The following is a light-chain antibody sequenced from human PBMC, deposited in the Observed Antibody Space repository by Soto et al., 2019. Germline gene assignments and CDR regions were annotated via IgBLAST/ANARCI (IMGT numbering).Light chain of an antibody. V-gene: IGLV2-14*01. J-gene: IGLJ1*01. CDR2: DVS. CDR3: TSYTSSSTLYV. CDR1: SSDVGGYNY. Sequence: QSALTQPASVSGSPGQSITISCTGTSSDVGGYNYVSWYQQHPGKAPKLMIYDVSNRPSGVSNRFSGSKSGNTASLTISGLQAEDEADYYCTSYTSSSTLYVFGTGTKLTXL.